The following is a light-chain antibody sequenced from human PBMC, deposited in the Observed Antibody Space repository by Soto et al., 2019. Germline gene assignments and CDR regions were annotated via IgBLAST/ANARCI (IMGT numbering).Light chain of an antibody. V-gene: IGKV3-20*01. CDR3: QQYDRSWT. Sequence: EIVLTQSPGTLSLSPGERATLSCRASQSVSRSYLAWYQQKPGQAPRLLIYAASSRATGIPDRFSGSGSGTDFTLTINRLEPEDFAVYYCQQYDRSWTFGQGTKVEIK. CDR2: AAS. CDR1: QSVSRSY. J-gene: IGKJ1*01.